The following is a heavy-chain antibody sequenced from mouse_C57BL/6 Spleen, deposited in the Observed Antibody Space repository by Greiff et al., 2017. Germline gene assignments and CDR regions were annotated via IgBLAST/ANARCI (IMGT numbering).Heavy chain of an antibody. Sequence: EVQLQQSGTVLARPGASVKMSCTTSGYTFTSYWMHWVKQRPGQGLEWIGAMYPGNSGTSYNQKFKGKAKLTAGTSASTAYMELSSLTNEDSAVYYCTSITTDWYFDGWGTGTTVTVSS. CDR2: MYPGNSGT. D-gene: IGHD1-3*01. V-gene: IGHV1-5*01. J-gene: IGHJ1*03. CDR3: TSITTDWYFDG. CDR1: GYTFTSYW.